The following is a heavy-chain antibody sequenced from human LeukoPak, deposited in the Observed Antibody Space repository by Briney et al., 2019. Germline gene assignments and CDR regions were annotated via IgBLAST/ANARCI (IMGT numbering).Heavy chain of an antibody. Sequence: SDTLSLTCAVSGGSISGYFWSWRRQPPGKGLEWIGYIYYTGSTIYNPSLRSRVTMSVDVSKNQFSLNLSSVTAADTAVYYCARHDPVGHFLRGMDVWGQGTTVTVSS. CDR1: GGSISGYF. J-gene: IGHJ6*02. CDR3: ARHDPVGHFLRGMDV. D-gene: IGHD2/OR15-2a*01. CDR2: IYYTGST. V-gene: IGHV4-59*08.